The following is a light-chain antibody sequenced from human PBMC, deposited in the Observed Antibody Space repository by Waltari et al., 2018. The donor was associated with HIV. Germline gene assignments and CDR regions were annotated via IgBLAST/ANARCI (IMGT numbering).Light chain of an antibody. V-gene: IGLV2-8*01. Sequence: QSALTQPPSASGSPGQSVTISCTGTSSDVGGSKYVSWYQQHPGKAPTLMMYDVSKRPSGVPDRFSGSKSGNTASLTVSGLQAEDEADYYCSSYAGSNNWVVFGGGTKLTVL. CDR3: SSYAGSNNWVV. J-gene: IGLJ2*01. CDR1: SSDVGGSKY. CDR2: DVS.